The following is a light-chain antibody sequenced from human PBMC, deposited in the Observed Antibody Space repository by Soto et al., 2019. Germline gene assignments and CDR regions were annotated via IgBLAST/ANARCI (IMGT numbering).Light chain of an antibody. CDR3: CSYAGSYIFV. V-gene: IGLV2-11*01. Sequence: QSALTQPRSVSGSPGQSVTISCTGTSSDVGNYNYVSWYQQHPGKAPKLMIYDVSERPSGVPDRFSGSKSGNTASLTLSGLQAEDEADYYCCSYAGSYIFVFGGGTKLTVL. J-gene: IGLJ2*01. CDR2: DVS. CDR1: SSDVGNYNY.